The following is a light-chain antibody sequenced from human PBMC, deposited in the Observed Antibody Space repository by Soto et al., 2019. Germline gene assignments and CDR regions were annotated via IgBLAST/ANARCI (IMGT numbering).Light chain of an antibody. J-gene: IGKJ1*01. CDR1: QSVLYSSNNKNY. CDR3: QQYYTTPPT. Sequence: DIVMTQSPDSLAVSLGERATINCKSSQSVLYSSNNKNYLAWYQQKPGQPPKLLFYWASTRESGVPDRFSGRGSETDFTLTISSLQAEDVAVYYCQQYYTTPPTFGQGTKVEIK. CDR2: WAS. V-gene: IGKV4-1*01.